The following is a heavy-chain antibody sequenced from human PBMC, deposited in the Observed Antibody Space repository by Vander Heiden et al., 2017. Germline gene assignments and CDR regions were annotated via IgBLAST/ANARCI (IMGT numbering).Heavy chain of an antibody. CDR3: ARFSRYCSGGSCTGFDAFDI. D-gene: IGHD2-15*01. V-gene: IGHV3-33*01. CDR1: GFTFSGYA. J-gene: IGHJ3*02. CDR2: IWYDGSNK. Sequence: QGQLVESGGGMVQPWRSLRLSCAASGFTFSGYALHGVRQAPGKGLEWVAVIWYDGSNKYYADSVKGRFTISRDNSKNTLYLQMNSLRAEDTAVYYCARFSRYCSGGSCTGFDAFDIWGQGTMVTVSS.